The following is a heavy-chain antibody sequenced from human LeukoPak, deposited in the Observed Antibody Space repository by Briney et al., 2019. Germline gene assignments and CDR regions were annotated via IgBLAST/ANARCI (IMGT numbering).Heavy chain of an antibody. V-gene: IGHV4-39*07. J-gene: IGHJ4*02. CDR2: IYYSGST. CDR3: ARDKTFEVVNFFDY. D-gene: IGHD3-3*01. Sequence: PSETLSLTCTVSGGSISSGSYYWGGIRQPPGKGLEWIGSIYYSGSTYYNPSLKSRITVSLDTSKNQLSLKLSSVTAADTAVYYCARDKTFEVVNFFDYWGQGTLVTVSS. CDR1: GGSISSGSYY.